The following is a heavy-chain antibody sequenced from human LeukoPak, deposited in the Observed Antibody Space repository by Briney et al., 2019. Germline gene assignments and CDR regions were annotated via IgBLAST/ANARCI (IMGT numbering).Heavy chain of an antibody. V-gene: IGHV3-33*06. CDR3: VKRGSGVMVTALGGPFGL. CDR1: GFTFSSYG. Sequence: QTGGSLRLSCAASGFTFSSYGMHWVRQAPGKGLEWVAVIWYDGSNKYYADSVRGRFTISRDDSKNTLYLQLNNLRVEDTAVYYCVKRGSGVMVTALGGPFGLWGPGTMVSVSS. J-gene: IGHJ3*01. CDR2: IWYDGSNK. D-gene: IGHD2-21*02.